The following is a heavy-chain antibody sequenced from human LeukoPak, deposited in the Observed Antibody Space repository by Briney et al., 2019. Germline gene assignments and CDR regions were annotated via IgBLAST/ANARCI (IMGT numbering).Heavy chain of an antibody. CDR2: ISGSGGST. V-gene: IGHV3-23*01. Sequence: ETLSLTCTVSGGSISSSSYYWGWIRQPPGKGLEWVSAISGSGGSTYYADSVKGRFTISRDNSKNTLYLQMNSLRAEDTAVYYCAKEEYYYDSSGPSFDYWGQGTLVTVSS. D-gene: IGHD3-22*01. CDR1: GGSISSSSYY. J-gene: IGHJ4*02. CDR3: AKEEYYYDSSGPSFDY.